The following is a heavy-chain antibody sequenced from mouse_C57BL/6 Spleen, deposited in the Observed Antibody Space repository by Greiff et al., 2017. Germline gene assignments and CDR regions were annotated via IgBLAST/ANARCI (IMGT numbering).Heavy chain of an antibody. CDR1: GYTFTDYY. CDR3: ARGEEWGY. J-gene: IGHJ2*01. D-gene: IGHD1-3*01. CDR2: INPNNGGT. Sequence: EVQLQQSGPELVKPGASVKISCKASGYTFTDYYMNWVKQSHGKSLEWIGDINPNNGGTSYNQKFKVKATLTVDKSSSTAYMELRSLTSEDSAVYYCARGEEWGYWGQGTTLTVSS. V-gene: IGHV1-26*01.